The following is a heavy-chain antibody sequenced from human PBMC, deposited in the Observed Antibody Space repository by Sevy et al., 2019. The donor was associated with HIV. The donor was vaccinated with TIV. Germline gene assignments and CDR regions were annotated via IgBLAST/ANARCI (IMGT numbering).Heavy chain of an antibody. Sequence: GGSLRLSCAASGFTFSNYDMHWVRQAPGKGLEWVAVISHDGNYKNYADSVKVRFTISRDDFKNTLYLQMSSLRPEDTAVYFCARLFSCGGVSYYLDYWGQGALVTVSS. CDR1: GFTFSNYD. J-gene: IGHJ4*02. CDR3: ARLFSCGGVSYYLDY. CDR2: ISHDGNYK. V-gene: IGHV3-30-3*01. D-gene: IGHD2-21*01.